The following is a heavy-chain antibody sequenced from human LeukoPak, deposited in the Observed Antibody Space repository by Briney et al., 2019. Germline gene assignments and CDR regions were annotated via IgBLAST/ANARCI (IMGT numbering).Heavy chain of an antibody. D-gene: IGHD6-13*01. CDR1: GGSISSYY. CDR3: ASPKIAAAGDQNAFDI. Sequence: ASETLSLTCTVSGGSISSYYWSWIRQPPGKGLEWIGYIYYSGSTNYNPSLKSRVTISVDTSKNQFSLKLSSVIAADTAVYYCASPKIAAAGDQNAFDIWGQGTMVTVSS. CDR2: IYYSGST. J-gene: IGHJ3*02. V-gene: IGHV4-59*01.